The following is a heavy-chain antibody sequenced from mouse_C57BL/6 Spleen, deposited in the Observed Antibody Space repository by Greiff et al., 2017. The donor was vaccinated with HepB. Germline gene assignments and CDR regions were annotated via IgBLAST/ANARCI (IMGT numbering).Heavy chain of an antibody. D-gene: IGHD1-1*01. J-gene: IGHJ3*01. CDR3: ARGITTVVPSWFAY. Sequence: VQLQQPGAELVKPGASVKLSCKASGYTFTSYWMHWVKQRPGQGLEWIGMIHPNSGSTNYNEKFKSKATLTVDKSSSTAYMQLSSLTSEDSAVYYCARGITTVVPSWFAYWGQGTLVTVSA. V-gene: IGHV1-64*01. CDR2: IHPNSGST. CDR1: GYTFTSYW.